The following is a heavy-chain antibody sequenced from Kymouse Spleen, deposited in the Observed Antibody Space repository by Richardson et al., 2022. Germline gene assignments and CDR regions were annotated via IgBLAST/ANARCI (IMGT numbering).Heavy chain of an antibody. Sequence: EVQLVESGGGLIQPGGSLRLSCAASGFTVSSNYMSWVRQAPGKGLEWVSVIYSGGSTYYADSVKGRFTISRDNSKNTLYLQMNSLRAEDTAVYYCARERVGYSSSSYYYGMDVWGQGTTVTVSS. CDR1: GFTVSSNY. V-gene: IGHV3-53*01. J-gene: IGHJ6*02. D-gene: IGHD6-13*01. CDR2: IYSGGST. CDR3: ARERVGYSSSSYYYGMDV.